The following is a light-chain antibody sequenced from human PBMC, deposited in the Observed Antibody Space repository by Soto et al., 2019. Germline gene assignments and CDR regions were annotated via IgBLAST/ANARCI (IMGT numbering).Light chain of an antibody. Sequence: EIVVTQSPGTLSLSPGERATLSCSASQSVRSGYFAWYQQKPGQAPRLLIVGASSRATGIPDRFSGGGSGTDFTLTISRLEPEDFALYYCHQYDNSPLTFGGGTKVDIK. CDR3: HQYDNSPLT. V-gene: IGKV3-20*01. CDR1: QSVRSGY. J-gene: IGKJ4*01. CDR2: GAS.